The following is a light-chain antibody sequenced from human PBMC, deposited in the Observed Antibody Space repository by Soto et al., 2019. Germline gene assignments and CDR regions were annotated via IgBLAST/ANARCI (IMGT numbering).Light chain of an antibody. J-gene: IGLJ1*01. V-gene: IGLV1-40*01. CDR1: SSDIGAGHD. Sequence: QSVLTQPPSVSGAPGQRVTISCTGSSSDIGAGHDVHWYQQLPGTAPKLLIYDNINRPSGVPDRFSGSKSGTSASLAITGLQAEDEADYNCQSYDSSLSALYVFGTGTKVTVL. CDR3: QSYDSSLSALYV. CDR2: DNI.